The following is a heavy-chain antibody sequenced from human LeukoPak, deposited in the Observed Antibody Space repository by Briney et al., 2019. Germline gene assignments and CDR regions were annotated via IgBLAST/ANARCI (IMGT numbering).Heavy chain of an antibody. CDR2: IRWVVDIT. CDR1: GFTFDDYT. CDR3: AKRRCSGYALDY. J-gene: IGHJ4*02. V-gene: IGHV3-43*01. Sequence: GGSLRLSCAASGFTFDDYTMSWVRQAPGQGLEWVCLIRWVVDITNYAETVKGRFTISTDKTTSTLYMQMNRLRTEDTALYYCAKRRCSGYALDYWGRGTLVTVSS. D-gene: IGHD3-22*01.